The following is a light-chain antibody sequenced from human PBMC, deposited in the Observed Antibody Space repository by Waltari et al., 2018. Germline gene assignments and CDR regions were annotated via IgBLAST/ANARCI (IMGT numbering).Light chain of an antibody. J-gene: IGLJ3*02. CDR3: SSEYSDKVVL. CDR1: SNDVGFSNS. V-gene: IGLV2-14*03. CDR2: DVS. Sequence: QSALTQPASVSGSPGQSVTISCTGTSNDVGFSNSVSWYQDHPGQGPKVIIYDVSDRPSGVSARFSCSTSGNTASLTISGLQAEDEADYYCSSEYSDKVVLFGGGTKVTVL.